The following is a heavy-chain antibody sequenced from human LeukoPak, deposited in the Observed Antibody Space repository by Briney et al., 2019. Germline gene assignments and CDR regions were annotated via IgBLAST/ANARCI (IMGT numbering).Heavy chain of an antibody. CDR2: IYYSGST. Sequence: PSETLSLTCTVSGGSISSSSYYWGWIRQPPGKGLEWIGSIYYSGSTYYNPSLKSRVTISVDTSKNQFSLKLSSVTAADTAVYYCARVIAAAGTGLFDYWGQGTLVTVSS. J-gene: IGHJ4*02. V-gene: IGHV4-39*01. D-gene: IGHD6-13*01. CDR3: ARVIAAAGTGLFDY. CDR1: GGSISSSSYY.